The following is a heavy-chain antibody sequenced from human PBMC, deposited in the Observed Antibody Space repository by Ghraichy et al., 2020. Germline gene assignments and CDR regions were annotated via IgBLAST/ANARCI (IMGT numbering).Heavy chain of an antibody. J-gene: IGHJ6*02. CDR3: ARQGGSTSYYGMDV. CDR1: GGSISSSSYY. Sequence: SETLSLTCTVSGGSISSSSYYWGWIRQPPGKGLEWIGSIYYSGSTYYNPSLKSRVTMSVDTSKNQFSLKLSSVTAADTAVYYCARQGGSTSYYGMDVWGQGTTVTVSS. V-gene: IGHV4-39*01. CDR2: IYYSGST. D-gene: IGHD2-2*01.